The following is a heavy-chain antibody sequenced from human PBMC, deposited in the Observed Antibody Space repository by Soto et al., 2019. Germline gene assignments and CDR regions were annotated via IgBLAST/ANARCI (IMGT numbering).Heavy chain of an antibody. D-gene: IGHD2-2*01. J-gene: IGHJ6*02. CDR3: ASVRGYCSSTSCHPNGMDV. V-gene: IGHV4-34*01. Sequence: QVQLQQWGAGLLKPSETLSLTCAVYGGSFSGYYWRWIRQPPGKGLAWIGEINHSGSTNYNPSLKSRVTISVDTSKNQFSLKLSSVTAADTAVYYCASVRGYCSSTSCHPNGMDVWGQGTTVTVSS. CDR1: GGSFSGYY. CDR2: INHSGST.